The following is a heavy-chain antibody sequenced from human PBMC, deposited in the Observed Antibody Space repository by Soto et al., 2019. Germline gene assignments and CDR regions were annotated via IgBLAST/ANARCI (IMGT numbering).Heavy chain of an antibody. CDR1: GFHGSISY. CDR2: IDGAGRIT. D-gene: IGHD3-3*01. V-gene: IGHV3-66*01. CDR3: ARGYTVFGEVTRYHFDY. J-gene: IGHJ4*02. Sequence: GGSLILSCSASGFHGSISYMSLVRLGPGKGLEWVSTIDGAGRITYYADSVKGRFTISRDNSKSTLHLQMNSLRAEDTAVYYCARGYTVFGEVTRYHFDYCGQGIQVTVSS.